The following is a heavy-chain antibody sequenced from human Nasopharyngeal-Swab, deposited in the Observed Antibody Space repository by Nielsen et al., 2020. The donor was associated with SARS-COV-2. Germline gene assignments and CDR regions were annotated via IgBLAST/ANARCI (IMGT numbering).Heavy chain of an antibody. Sequence: PSETLSLTCTVSGGSISSGSYYWIWIRQPAGKGLEWIGRIYTSGSTNYNPSLKSRVTISVDTSKNQFSLKLSSVTAADTAVYYCARDGDYTDVWGQGTTVTVSS. CDR1: GGSISSGSYY. J-gene: IGHJ6*02. V-gene: IGHV4-61*02. CDR3: ARDGDYTDV. D-gene: IGHD4-11*01. CDR2: IYTSGST.